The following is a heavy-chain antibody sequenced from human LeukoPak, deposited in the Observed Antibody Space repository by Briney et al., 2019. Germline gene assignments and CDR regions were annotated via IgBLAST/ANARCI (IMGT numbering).Heavy chain of an antibody. J-gene: IGHJ6*02. V-gene: IGHV1-18*01. CDR3: ARRAVVVPAAISGYYYYGMDV. D-gene: IGHD2-2*01. CDR1: GYTFTSYG. CDR2: ISAYNGNT. Sequence: ASVKISCKASGYTFTSYGISWVRQAPGQGLEWMGWISAYNGNTNYAQKLQGRVTMTTDTSTSTAYMELRSLRSDDTAGYYCARRAVVVPAAISGYYYYGMDVWGQGTTVTVSS.